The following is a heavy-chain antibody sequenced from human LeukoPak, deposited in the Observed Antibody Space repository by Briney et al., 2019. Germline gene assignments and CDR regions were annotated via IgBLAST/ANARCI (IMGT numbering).Heavy chain of an antibody. CDR1: GFTFSSHG. CDR2: IWYDGRNS. Sequence: GTSLRLSCAASGFTFSSHGMHWVRQAPGKGLEWVSGIWYDGRNSYYADPVKGRSTISRDNSNNTLYLQMNSLRVEDTAVYYCARDVHGSGKNWFDPWGQGTLVIVSS. D-gene: IGHD3-10*01. J-gene: IGHJ5*02. V-gene: IGHV3-33*01. CDR3: ARDVHGSGKNWFDP.